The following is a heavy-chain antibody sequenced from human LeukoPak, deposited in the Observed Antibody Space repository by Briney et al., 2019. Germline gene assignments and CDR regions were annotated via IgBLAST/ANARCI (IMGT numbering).Heavy chain of an antibody. V-gene: IGHV4-4*02. Sequence: PSETLSLTCAVSGGSITSNNWRSWVRQPPGKGLEWMGEIYQGGSTNYNPSLKSRLTISVDKAKNQFSLKLTSVTAADTAVYYCARGYSYGFPLDYWGQGTLVTVSS. CDR1: GGSITSNNW. CDR3: ARGYSYGFPLDY. D-gene: IGHD5-18*01. J-gene: IGHJ4*02. CDR2: IYQGGST.